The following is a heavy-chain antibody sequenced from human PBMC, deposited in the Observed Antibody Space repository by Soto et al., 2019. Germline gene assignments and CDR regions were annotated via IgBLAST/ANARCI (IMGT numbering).Heavy chain of an antibody. CDR3: ARPLWRDDYNWGYFDL. J-gene: IGHJ2*01. D-gene: IGHD4-4*01. CDR2: ISYDGSNK. V-gene: IGHV3-30-3*01. CDR1: GFTFSSYA. Sequence: QVQLVESGGGVVQPGRSLRLSCAASGFTFSSYAMHWVRQAPGKGLEWVAVISYDGSNKYYADSVKGRFTISRDNFKNTRYLQMNSLRTEDTAVYYCARPLWRDDYNWGYFDLWGRGTLVTVSS.